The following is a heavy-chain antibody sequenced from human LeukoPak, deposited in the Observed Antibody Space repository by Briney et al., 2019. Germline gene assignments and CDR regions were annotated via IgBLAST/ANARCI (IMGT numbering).Heavy chain of an antibody. Sequence: SVKVSCKASGGTFSSYAISWVRQAPGQGLEWMGRIIPILGIANYAQRFQGRVTITADKSTSTAYMGLSSLRSEDTAVYYCASAPPRIVGATWFDPWGQGTLVTVSS. CDR1: GGTFSSYA. J-gene: IGHJ5*02. CDR3: ASAPPRIVGATWFDP. CDR2: IIPILGIA. V-gene: IGHV1-69*04. D-gene: IGHD1-26*01.